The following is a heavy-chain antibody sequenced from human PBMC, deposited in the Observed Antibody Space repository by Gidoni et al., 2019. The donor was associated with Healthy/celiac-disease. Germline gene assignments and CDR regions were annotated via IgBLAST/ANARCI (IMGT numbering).Heavy chain of an antibody. CDR1: GYTFTSYY. CDR2: IDLSGGST. V-gene: IGHV1-46*01. D-gene: IGHD2-21*02. Sequence: QVQLVQSGAEVQKPGASVKVSFQASGYTFTSYYMHWVRQAPGQGLEWMGIIDLSGGSTSYAQEFKCRVTMTSDTSTSTVYSELSSLRSEDTAVYYCARDSIYCGGDCYASYYYGMDVWGQGTTVTVSS. CDR3: ARDSIYCGGDCYASYYYGMDV. J-gene: IGHJ6*02.